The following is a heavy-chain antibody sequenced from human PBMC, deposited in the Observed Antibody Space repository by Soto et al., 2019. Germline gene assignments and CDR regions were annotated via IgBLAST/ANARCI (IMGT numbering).Heavy chain of an antibody. Sequence: HPGGSMRISCAASGFTFSSYAMSWVRQAPGKGLEWVSAISGSGGSTYYADSVKGRFTISRDNSKNTLYLQMNSLRAEDTAVYYCAKEVPSYRYSGSYYGHFDYWGQGTLVTVSS. CDR2: ISGSGGST. CDR1: GFTFSSYA. D-gene: IGHD1-26*01. V-gene: IGHV3-23*01. J-gene: IGHJ4*02. CDR3: AKEVPSYRYSGSYYGHFDY.